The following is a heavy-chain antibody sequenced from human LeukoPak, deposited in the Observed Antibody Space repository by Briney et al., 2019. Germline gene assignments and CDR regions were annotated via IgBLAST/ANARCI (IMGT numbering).Heavy chain of an antibody. D-gene: IGHD6-25*01. CDR2: IYTDGNT. Sequence: GGSLRLSCAASGFNVRSYYMSWVRQAPGKGLEWVSVIYTDGNTYYAVSVKGRFTISRDNSKNTLYLQMNSLRADDTAVYYCVRDGYRDWGQGTLVTVSS. J-gene: IGHJ4*02. CDR1: GFNVRSYY. V-gene: IGHV3-66*01. CDR3: VRDGYRD.